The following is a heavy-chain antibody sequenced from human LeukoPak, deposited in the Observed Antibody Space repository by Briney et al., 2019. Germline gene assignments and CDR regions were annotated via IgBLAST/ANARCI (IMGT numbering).Heavy chain of an antibody. CDR2: IKQDGSEK. D-gene: IGHD2-21*02. CDR1: GFTFSSYW. CDR3: AGRTYCGGDCYYEDY. Sequence: GGSLRLSCAASGFTFSSYWMSWVRQAPGKGLEWVANIKQDGSEKYYVDSVKGRFTISRDNAKNSLYLQMNSLRAEDTAVYYCAGRTYCGGDCYYEDYWGQGTLVTVSS. V-gene: IGHV3-7*03. J-gene: IGHJ4*02.